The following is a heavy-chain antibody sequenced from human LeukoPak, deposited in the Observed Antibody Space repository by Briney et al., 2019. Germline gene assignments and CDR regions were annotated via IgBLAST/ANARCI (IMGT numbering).Heavy chain of an antibody. CDR3: AKYGEMGTNYYDSSGYRYYFDY. CDR1: GFTFNIYA. J-gene: IGHJ4*02. CDR2: ISGSGGST. Sequence: PGGSLRLSCGASGFTFNIYAMSWVRQAPGKGLEWVSAISGSGGSTYYADSVKGRFTISRDNSKNTLYLQMNSLRAEDTAVYYCAKYGEMGTNYYDSSGYRYYFDYWGQGTLVTVSS. D-gene: IGHD3-22*01. V-gene: IGHV3-23*01.